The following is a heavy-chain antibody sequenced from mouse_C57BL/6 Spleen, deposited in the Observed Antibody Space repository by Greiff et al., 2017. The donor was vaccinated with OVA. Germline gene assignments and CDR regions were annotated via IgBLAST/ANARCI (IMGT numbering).Heavy chain of an antibody. V-gene: IGHV1-19*01. CDR3: ARSQSGHYFDY. CDR2: INPYNGGT. CDR1: GYTFTDYY. J-gene: IGHJ2*01. Sequence: EVQLQQSGPVLVKPGASVKMSCKASGYTFTDYYMNWVKQSHGKSLEWIGVINPYNGGTSYNQKFKGKATLTVDKSSSTAYMALNSLTSEDAAVYYCARSQSGHYFDYWGQGTTLTVSS.